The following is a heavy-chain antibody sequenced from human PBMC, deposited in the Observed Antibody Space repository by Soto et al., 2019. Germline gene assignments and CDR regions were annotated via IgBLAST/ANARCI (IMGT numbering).Heavy chain of an antibody. CDR2: ISYSGST. V-gene: IGHV4-59*08. D-gene: IGHD3-16*02. CDR3: TRLVDYLWGSSRNNYFDY. J-gene: IGHJ4*02. CDR1: GGSISSYY. Sequence: QVQLQESGPGLVKPSETVSLTCTVSGGSISSYYWSWIRQPPGKGLQWIGYISYSGSTNYNPSLKSRVTMSVDTSKKQFSLKLSSVTAADSAVYYCTRLVDYLWGSSRNNYFDYWGQGTLVTVSS.